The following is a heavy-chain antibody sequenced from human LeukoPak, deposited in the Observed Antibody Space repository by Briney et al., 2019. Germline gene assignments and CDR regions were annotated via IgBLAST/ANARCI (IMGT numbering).Heavy chain of an antibody. CDR1: GFTFSSYA. CDR2: ISYDGSNK. J-gene: IGHJ4*02. V-gene: IGHV3-30*04. CDR3: ARQELDIVAPNFDY. D-gene: IGHD5-12*01. Sequence: GGSLRLSCAASGFTFSSYAMHRVRQAPGKGLEWVAVISYDGSNKYYADSVKGRFTISRDNSKNTLYLQMNSLRAEDTAVYYCARQELDIVAPNFDYWGQGTLVTVSS.